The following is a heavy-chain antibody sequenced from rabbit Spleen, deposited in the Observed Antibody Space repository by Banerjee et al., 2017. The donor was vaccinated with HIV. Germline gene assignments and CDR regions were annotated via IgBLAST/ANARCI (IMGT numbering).Heavy chain of an antibody. CDR1: GFTISSSYY. Sequence: QSLEESGGGLVKPEGSLTLTCTASGFTISSSYYMCWVRQAPGKGLEWVGYIDPLFGSTYYATWVNGRFTISSHNAQNTLYLQLNSLTAADTATYFCARDGAGGSYFALWGPGTLVTVS. CDR3: ARDGAGGSYFAL. J-gene: IGHJ4*01. CDR2: IDPLFGST. D-gene: IGHD8-1*01. V-gene: IGHV1S7*01.